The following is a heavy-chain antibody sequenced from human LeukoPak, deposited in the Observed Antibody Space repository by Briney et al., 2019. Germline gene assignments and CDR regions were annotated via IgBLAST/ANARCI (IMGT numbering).Heavy chain of an antibody. CDR2: ISGDGGST. V-gene: IGHV3-43*02. D-gene: IGHD3-10*01. J-gene: IGHJ6*03. Sequence: GGSLGLSCAASGFTFDDYAMHWVRQAPGKGLEWVSLISGDGGSTYYADSVKGRFTISRDNSKNSLYLQMNSLRTEDTALYYCAKDAGGSGSYYSVGYYYYMDVWGKGTTVTVSS. CDR3: AKDAGGSGSYYSVGYYYYMDV. CDR1: GFTFDDYA.